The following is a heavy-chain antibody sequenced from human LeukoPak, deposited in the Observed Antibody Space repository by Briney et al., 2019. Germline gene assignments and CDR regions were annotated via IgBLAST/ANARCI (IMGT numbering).Heavy chain of an antibody. D-gene: IGHD3-22*01. Sequence: SQTLSLTCAISGDIVSSNSAAWNWIRQSPSRGLEWLGRTYYRSKWYNDYAVSVKSRITINPDTSKNPFSLQLNSVTPEDTAVYYCARDSITYYYDSSGYSAFDYWGQGTLVTVSA. V-gene: IGHV6-1*01. CDR1: GDIVSSNSAA. CDR2: TYYRSKWYN. CDR3: ARDSITYYYDSSGYSAFDY. J-gene: IGHJ4*02.